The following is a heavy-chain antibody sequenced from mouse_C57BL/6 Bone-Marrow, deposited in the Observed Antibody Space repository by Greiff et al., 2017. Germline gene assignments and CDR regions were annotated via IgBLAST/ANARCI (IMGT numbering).Heavy chain of an antibody. Sequence: QVQLQQPGAELVRPGSSVKLSCKASGYTFTSYWMHWVKQRPIQGLEWIGNIDPSDSETHYNQKFKDKATLTVDNSSSTAYMQLSSLTSEDSAVYCCARWVYYGSSSWYFDVWGTGTTVTVSA. CDR2: IDPSDSET. D-gene: IGHD1-1*01. J-gene: IGHJ1*03. CDR1: GYTFTSYW. V-gene: IGHV1-52*01. CDR3: ARWVYYGSSSWYFDV.